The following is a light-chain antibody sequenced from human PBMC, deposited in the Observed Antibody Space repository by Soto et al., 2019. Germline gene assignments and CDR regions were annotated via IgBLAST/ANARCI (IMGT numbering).Light chain of an antibody. V-gene: IGLV1-40*01. CDR1: SSNLGAGYD. J-gene: IGLJ3*02. CDR2: GNR. CDR3: QAYDYSLTASV. Sequence: QPVLTQPPSVSGAPGQRVTISCTGNSSNLGAGYDVHWYPKLPGAAPKLVIFGNRNRPSGVPERFSGSKSGTSASLAITGLQAEDEADYYCQAYDYSLTASVFGGGTKLTVL.